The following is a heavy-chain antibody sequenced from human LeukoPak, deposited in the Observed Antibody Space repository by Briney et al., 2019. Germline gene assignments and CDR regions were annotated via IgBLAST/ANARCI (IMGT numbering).Heavy chain of an antibody. J-gene: IGHJ4*02. D-gene: IGHD4-17*01. V-gene: IGHV3-7*01. CDR3: ARIYGDYVLYYFDY. Sequence: PGGALLLSLAGSGFPLSSYWMRRVRPAPREGPEGVAKIKQDGSEKYYVDSVKGRFTISRDNAKNSLYLQMNSLRAEDTAVYYCARIYGDYVLYYFDYWGQGTLVTVSS. CDR2: IKQDGSEK. CDR1: GFPLSSYW.